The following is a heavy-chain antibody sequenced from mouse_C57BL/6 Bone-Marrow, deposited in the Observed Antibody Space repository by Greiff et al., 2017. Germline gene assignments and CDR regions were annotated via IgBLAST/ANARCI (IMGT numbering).Heavy chain of an antibody. J-gene: IGHJ2*01. CDR1: GYTFTDYY. CDR3: ARDYYYFDD. D-gene: IGHD1-1*01. Sequence: EVQLQQSGPVLVKPGASVKMSCKASGYTFTDYYMNWVKQSHGKSLEWIGVINPYNGGTSYNQKFKGKATLTVDKSSSTAYMELNSLTSEDSAVYYCARDYYYFDDWGQGTTLTVSS. V-gene: IGHV1-19*01. CDR2: INPYNGGT.